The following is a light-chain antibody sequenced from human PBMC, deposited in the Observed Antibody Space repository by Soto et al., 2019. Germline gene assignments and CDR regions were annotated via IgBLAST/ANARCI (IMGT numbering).Light chain of an antibody. CDR3: QQHNGYSERM. J-gene: IGKJ1*01. Sequence: DIEMTPSPSSLSATVGDRVTITCRSSQSISTWLAWYQQKPGKAPKLLIYGASSLASGVPSRFSGSGSGTEFTLTISSLQPADFATYYCQQHNGYSERMFGQGTKVDIK. CDR1: QSISTW. V-gene: IGKV1-5*01. CDR2: GAS.